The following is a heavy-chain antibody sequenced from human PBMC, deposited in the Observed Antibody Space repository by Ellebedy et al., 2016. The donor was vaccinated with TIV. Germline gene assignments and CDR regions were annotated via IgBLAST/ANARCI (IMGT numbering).Heavy chain of an antibody. CDR3: ARDPDILTGYSPFDY. Sequence: ASVKVSCKASGYTFTGYYMHWVRQAPGQGLEWMGWINPNSGGPNYAQKFQGRVTMTRDTSISTAYMELSRLRSDDTAVYYCARDPDILTGYSPFDYWGQGTLVTVSS. CDR1: GYTFTGYY. J-gene: IGHJ4*02. V-gene: IGHV1-2*02. CDR2: INPNSGGP. D-gene: IGHD3-9*01.